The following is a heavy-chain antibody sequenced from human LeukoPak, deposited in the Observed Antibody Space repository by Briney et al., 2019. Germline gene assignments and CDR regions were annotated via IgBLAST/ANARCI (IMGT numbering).Heavy chain of an antibody. CDR1: GGSISSGGYY. V-gene: IGHV4-31*03. Sequence: PSQTLSLTCTVSGGSISSGGYYWSWIRQHPGKALEWLGYIYYSGSTYYNPSLKSRVTISVDTSKNQFSLKLSSVTAADTAVYYCARNGVYGSGSHFDYWGQGTLVTVSS. D-gene: IGHD3-10*01. CDR3: ARNGVYGSGSHFDY. CDR2: IYYSGST. J-gene: IGHJ4*02.